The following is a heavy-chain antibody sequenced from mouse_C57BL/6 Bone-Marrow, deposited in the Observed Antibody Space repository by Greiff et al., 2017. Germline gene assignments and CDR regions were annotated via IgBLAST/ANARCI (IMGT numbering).Heavy chain of an antibody. CDR3: ASIYYDYDEYFDG. J-gene: IGHJ1*03. V-gene: IGHV1-81*01. CDR1: GYTFTSYG. CDR2: IYPRSGNT. D-gene: IGHD2-4*01. Sequence: QVQLQQSGAELARPGASVKLSCKASGYTFTSYGISWVKQRTGQGLEWIGEIYPRSGNTYYNEKFKGKATLTADKSSSTAYMELRSLTSEDSAVYFCASIYYDYDEYFDGWGTGTTVTVSS.